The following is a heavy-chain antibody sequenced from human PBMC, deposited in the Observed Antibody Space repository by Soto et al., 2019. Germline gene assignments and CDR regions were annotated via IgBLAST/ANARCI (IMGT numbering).Heavy chain of an antibody. Sequence: SETLSLTCTVSGGSISSYYWSWIRQPPGKGLEWIGYIFHTGSTNYNPSLKSRVTISVDTSRNQFSLKLSSVTAADTAVYYCARQYDYIWGSYASWGQGTPVTV. D-gene: IGHD3-16*01. J-gene: IGHJ4*02. CDR2: IFHTGST. V-gene: IGHV4-59*08. CDR1: GGSISSYY. CDR3: ARQYDYIWGSYAS.